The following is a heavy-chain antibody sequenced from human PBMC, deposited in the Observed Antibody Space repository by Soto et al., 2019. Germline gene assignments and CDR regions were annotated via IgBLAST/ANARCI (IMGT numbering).Heavy chain of an antibody. J-gene: IGHJ6*02. CDR3: ARVGAIYFRYYGMDV. Sequence: ASVKVSCKASGYTFTSYAMHWVRQAPGQRLEWMGWINAGNGNTKYSQKFQGRVTITRDTSASTAYMELSSLRSEDTAVYYCARVGAIYFRYYGMDVWGQGTTVTVSS. CDR2: INAGNGNT. CDR1: GYTFTSYA. V-gene: IGHV1-3*01. D-gene: IGHD1-26*01.